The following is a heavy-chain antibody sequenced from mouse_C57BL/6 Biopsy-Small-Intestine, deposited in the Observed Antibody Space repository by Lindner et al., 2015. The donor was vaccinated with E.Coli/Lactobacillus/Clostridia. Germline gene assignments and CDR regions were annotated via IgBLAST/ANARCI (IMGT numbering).Heavy chain of an antibody. CDR2: IYPRSGNT. D-gene: IGHD4-1*01. Sequence: VQLQESGAELVKPGASVKLSCKVSGYTFTSYGITWVKQRTGQGLEWIGEIYPRSGNTYYNEKFKGKATVTADKSSSTAYMELRSLTSEDSAVYFCARTGLGPFDYWGQGTTLTVSS. CDR1: GYTFTSYG. J-gene: IGHJ2*01. V-gene: IGHV1-81*01. CDR3: ARTGLGPFDY.